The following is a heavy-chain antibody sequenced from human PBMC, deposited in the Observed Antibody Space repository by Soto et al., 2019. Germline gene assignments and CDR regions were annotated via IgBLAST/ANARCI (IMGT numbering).Heavy chain of an antibody. CDR1: GYTFTRYG. V-gene: IGHV7-4-1*01. Sequence: ASVKVSCKASGYTFTRYGINWVRQAPGQGLEWMGWINTNTGNPTYAQGFTGRFVFSLDTSVSTAYLQICSLKAEDTAVYYCARDSSSSRGDYWGQGTLVTVSS. J-gene: IGHJ4*02. CDR3: ARDSSSSRGDY. D-gene: IGHD6-6*01. CDR2: INTNTGNP.